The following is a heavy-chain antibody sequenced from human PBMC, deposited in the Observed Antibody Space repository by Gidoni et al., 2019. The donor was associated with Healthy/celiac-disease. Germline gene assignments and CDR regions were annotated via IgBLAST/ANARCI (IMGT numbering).Heavy chain of an antibody. J-gene: IGHJ4*02. CDR2: ISGSGGST. CDR1: GITLRSYA. CDR3: ATGLTRTVAGYFDY. D-gene: IGHD6-19*01. V-gene: IGHV3-23*01. Sequence: EVQLLEYGGGLVQHGGSLSLFREASGITLRSYAMGWVRQDPGKGLEGVSAISGSGGSTYYADSVKGRFTISRDNSKNTLYLQMNSLRAKDTAVYYCATGLTRTVAGYFDYWGQGTLVTVSS.